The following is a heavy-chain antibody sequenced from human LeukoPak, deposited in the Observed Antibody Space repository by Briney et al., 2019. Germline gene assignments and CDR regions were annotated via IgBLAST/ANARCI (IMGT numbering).Heavy chain of an antibody. CDR3: AKDRIGGYSYGVDFDY. V-gene: IGHV3-30*02. Sequence: GGSLRLSCAASGFTFSSYGMHWVRQAPGKGPEWVAFIRYDGSNKYYADSVKGRFTISRDNSKNTLYLQMNSLRAEGTAVYYCAKDRIGGYSYGVDFDYWGQGTLVTVSS. CDR2: IRYDGSNK. CDR1: GFTFSSYG. D-gene: IGHD5-18*01. J-gene: IGHJ4*02.